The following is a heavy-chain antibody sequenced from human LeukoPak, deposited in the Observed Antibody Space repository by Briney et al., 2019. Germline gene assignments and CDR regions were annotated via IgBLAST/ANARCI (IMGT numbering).Heavy chain of an antibody. CDR1: GFTFVSYG. V-gene: IGHV3-30*18. J-gene: IGHJ4*02. CDR2: ISYDGGNK. CDR3: AKDRGSGSYPSPLFDY. Sequence: PGGSLRLSCAVSGFTFVSYGMHWVRQAPGKGLEWVAVISYDGGNKYYADSVKGRFTISRDNSKNTLYLQMNSLRGEDTAVYYCAKDRGSGSYPSPLFDYWGQGILVTASS. D-gene: IGHD3-10*01.